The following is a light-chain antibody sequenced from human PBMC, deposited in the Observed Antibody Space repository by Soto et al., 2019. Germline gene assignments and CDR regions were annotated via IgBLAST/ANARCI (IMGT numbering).Light chain of an antibody. J-gene: IGLJ1*01. CDR1: SSDVGGYNY. CDR3: SSYTSSSPYV. V-gene: IGLV2-14*01. CDR2: DVS. Sequence: QPVLTQPASVSGSPGQSITIFCTGTSSDVGGYNYVSWYQQHPGKAPKLMIYDVSTRPSGVSNHFSGSKSGNTASLTISGLQAEDEADYYCSSYTSSSPYVFGAGTKLTVL.